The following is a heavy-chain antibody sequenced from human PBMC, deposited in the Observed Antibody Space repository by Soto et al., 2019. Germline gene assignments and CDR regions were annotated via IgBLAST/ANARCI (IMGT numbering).Heavy chain of an antibody. V-gene: IGHV4-59*01. Sequence: QVQLQVSGPGLVKSSETLSLTCRVSGGSISNYFWSWIRQPPGKGLEWIGYIFNSGSTIYSPSLKSRVTLTLDTSKNQFSLRLGSVTVADTAIYYCARGPETYYMDVWGKGTTVTVSS. CDR3: ARGPETYYMDV. CDR1: GGSISNYF. J-gene: IGHJ6*03. CDR2: IFNSGST.